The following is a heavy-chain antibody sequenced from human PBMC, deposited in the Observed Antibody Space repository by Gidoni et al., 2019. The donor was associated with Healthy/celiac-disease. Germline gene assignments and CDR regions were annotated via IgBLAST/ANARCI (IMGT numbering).Heavy chain of an antibody. Sequence: EVQLVESGGGLVQPGGSLRLSCAASGLTVSSNYMSWVRQAPGKGLEWVSVIYSGGSTYYADSVKGRFTISRDNSKNTLYLQMNSLRAEDTAVYYCAREPRRPPVENWDYFDYWGQGTLVTVSS. CDR1: GLTVSSNY. D-gene: IGHD7-27*01. CDR2: IYSGGST. V-gene: IGHV3-66*02. CDR3: AREPRRPPVENWDYFDY. J-gene: IGHJ4*02.